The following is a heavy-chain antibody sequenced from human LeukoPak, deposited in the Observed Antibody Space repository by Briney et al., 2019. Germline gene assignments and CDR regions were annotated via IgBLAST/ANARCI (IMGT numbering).Heavy chain of an antibody. D-gene: IGHD2-2*01. CDR1: GFTFRSYA. CDR2: ISGSGVST. CDR3: AKAGRLPGRPTDYYYMDV. Sequence: GGSLRLSCAASGFTFRSYAMSWVRQAPGKGLEWVSAISGSGVSTYYADSVKGRFTISRENSRNSLCPQMNCVRAEDTGVSYCAKAGRLPGRPTDYYYMDVWGNGTTVTVSS. J-gene: IGHJ6*03. V-gene: IGHV3-23*01.